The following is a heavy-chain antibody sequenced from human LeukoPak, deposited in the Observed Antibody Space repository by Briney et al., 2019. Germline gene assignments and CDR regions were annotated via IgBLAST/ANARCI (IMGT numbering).Heavy chain of an antibody. V-gene: IGHV3-30*09. J-gene: IGHJ4*02. CDR3: AKGSYYDSSGSFYFDY. CDR1: GFTFSSYA. Sequence: GGSLRLSCAASGFTFSSYAMHWVRQAPGKGLEWVAVISYDGSNKYYADSVKGRFAISRDNSKNTLYVQVNSLGTEDTAAYYCAKGSYYDSSGSFYFDYWGQGTLVTVSS. D-gene: IGHD3-22*01. CDR2: ISYDGSNK.